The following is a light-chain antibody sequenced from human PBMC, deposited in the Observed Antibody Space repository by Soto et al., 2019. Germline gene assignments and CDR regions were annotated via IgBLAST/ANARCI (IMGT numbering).Light chain of an antibody. CDR3: EQNYSAAGT. CDR2: AAS. J-gene: IGKJ5*01. V-gene: IGKV1-39*01. Sequence: ENHMTQSPPTLAVSGKDRDTGTCRASQSISSYLNWYQQKPGKAPKLLIYAASSLQSGVPSRFSGSGSGTDFALTMRCRQSEGFAIYFCEQNYSAAGTLGQGTRVEIK. CDR1: QSISSY.